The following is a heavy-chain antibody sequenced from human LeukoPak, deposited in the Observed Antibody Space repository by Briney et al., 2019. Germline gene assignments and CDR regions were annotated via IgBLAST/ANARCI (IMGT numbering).Heavy chain of an antibody. CDR2: SGTDGDT. J-gene: IGHJ4*02. CDR1: GFTFSSSA. CDR3: AKKTPGTHPFDY. V-gene: IGHV3-23*01. D-gene: IGHD6-13*01. Sequence: GGSLRLSCAASGFTFSSSAMNWVRQAPGKGLEWVSASGTDGDTYCAASVKGRFTISRDNSKNTLYLQMTSLRAEDTAIYYCAKKTPGTHPFDYWGQGTLVTVSP.